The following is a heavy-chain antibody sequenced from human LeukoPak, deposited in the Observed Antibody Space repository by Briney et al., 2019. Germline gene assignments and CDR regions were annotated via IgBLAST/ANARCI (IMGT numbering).Heavy chain of an antibody. J-gene: IGHJ4*02. D-gene: IGHD6-19*01. Sequence: PGGSLRLSCAASGFTFNNFAMSWVRQAPGKWLEWVSTIRGSGGSTFYADSVKGRFPISRDNSKNTLFLQMNSLRVEDTAIYYCAKAGSSGWSSSGGDYWGQGSLVTVSS. CDR2: IRGSGGST. CDR1: GFTFNNFA. CDR3: AKAGSSGWSSSGGDY. V-gene: IGHV3-23*01.